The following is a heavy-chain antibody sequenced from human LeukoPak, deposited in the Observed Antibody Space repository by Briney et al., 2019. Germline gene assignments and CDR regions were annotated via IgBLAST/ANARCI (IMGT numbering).Heavy chain of an antibody. CDR1: GYTFTSYG. J-gene: IGHJ4*02. Sequence: ASVKVSCKASGYTFTSYGISWVRQAPGQGLEWMGWINPNSGGTNYAQKFQGRVTMTRDTSISTAYMELSRLRSDDTAVYYCARDSGLRNTPDYWGQGTLVTVSS. D-gene: IGHD5-12*01. CDR2: INPNSGGT. V-gene: IGHV1-2*02. CDR3: ARDSGLRNTPDY.